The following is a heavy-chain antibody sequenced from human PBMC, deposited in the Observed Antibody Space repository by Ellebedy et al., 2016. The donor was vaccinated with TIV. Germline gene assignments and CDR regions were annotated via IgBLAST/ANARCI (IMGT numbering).Heavy chain of an antibody. V-gene: IGHV1-18*01. Sequence: ASVKVSXXASGYTFTSYGISWVRQAPGQGLEWMGWISAYNGNTNYAQKLQGRVTMTTDTSTSTAYMELRSLRSDDTAVYYCARVWVYYGSSGYAFDIWGQGTMVTVSS. CDR2: ISAYNGNT. CDR1: GYTFTSYG. J-gene: IGHJ3*02. D-gene: IGHD3-22*01. CDR3: ARVWVYYGSSGYAFDI.